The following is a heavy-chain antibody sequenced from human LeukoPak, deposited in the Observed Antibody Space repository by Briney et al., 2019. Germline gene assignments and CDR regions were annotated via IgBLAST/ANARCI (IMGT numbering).Heavy chain of an antibody. Sequence: GGSLRLSCTASGFTFSSYEMNWVRQAPGKGLEWVSYISTSDSTIYYADSVKGRFTISRDNAKNSLYLQMNSLRAEDTAIYYCARDFGYYGSGSYPDCFDYWGQGTLVTVSS. CDR2: ISTSDSTI. CDR1: GFTFSSYE. D-gene: IGHD3-10*01. V-gene: IGHV3-48*03. J-gene: IGHJ4*02. CDR3: ARDFGYYGSGSYPDCFDY.